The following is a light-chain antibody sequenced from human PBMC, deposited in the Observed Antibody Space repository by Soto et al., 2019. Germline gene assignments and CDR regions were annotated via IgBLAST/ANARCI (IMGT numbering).Light chain of an antibody. CDR2: GAS. Sequence: EIVMTQSPATLSVSPGERATLSCRASQSVSSNLAWYQQKPGKVPRLLIYGASTRATGIPARFSGSGSGTEFTLTISSLQSEDFAVYYCQQYNNWPWTFGQGTKVEIK. J-gene: IGKJ1*01. CDR1: QSVSSN. V-gene: IGKV3-15*01. CDR3: QQYNNWPWT.